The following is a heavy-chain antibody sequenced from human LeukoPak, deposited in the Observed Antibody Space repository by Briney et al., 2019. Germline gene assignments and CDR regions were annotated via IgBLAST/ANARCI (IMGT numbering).Heavy chain of an antibody. CDR1: VYGLPYYY. J-gene: IGHJ5*02. D-gene: IGHD6-6*01. CDR3: ARGWRINSSGGFVDP. Sequence: GASLTVSFLSSVYGLPYYYVHWIGQAPGQGREWMGWINPSSGATIYAQKDQGRVTMTRDTFTTTAYMEINRLVADDTAVYYCARGWRINSSGGFVDPWGQGTLVTVSS. CDR2: INPSSGAT. V-gene: IGHV1-2*02.